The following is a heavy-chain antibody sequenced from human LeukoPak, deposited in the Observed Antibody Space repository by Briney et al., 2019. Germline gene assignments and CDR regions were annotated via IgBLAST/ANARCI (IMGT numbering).Heavy chain of an antibody. CDR1: GGSISSGDYP. CDR2: IFHTGHT. CDR3: ARGFYGSGSQLDY. V-gene: IGHV4-30-2*01. J-gene: IGHJ4*02. D-gene: IGHD3-10*01. Sequence: SETLSLTCAVSGGSISSGDYPWSWIRQPPGKGLEWIGYIFHTGHTSYNPSLKSRVTISVDMSKNQLSLKLSSVTAADTAVYCARGFYGSGSQLDYWGQGTLVTVSS.